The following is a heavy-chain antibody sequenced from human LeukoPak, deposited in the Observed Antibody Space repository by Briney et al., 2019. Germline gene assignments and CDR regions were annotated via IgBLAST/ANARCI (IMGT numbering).Heavy chain of an antibody. V-gene: IGHV3-74*01. Sequence: GGSLRLSCAASGFTFRSYWMHWVRQAPGKGLVWVSRTSSDGSSTSYADSVKGRFTISRDNAKNTLYLQMNSLRAEDTAVYYCAKGARSGPYDYYAMDVWGQGTTVTVSS. D-gene: IGHD6-19*01. CDR3: AKGARSGPYDYYAMDV. CDR1: GFTFRSYW. CDR2: TSSDGSST. J-gene: IGHJ6*02.